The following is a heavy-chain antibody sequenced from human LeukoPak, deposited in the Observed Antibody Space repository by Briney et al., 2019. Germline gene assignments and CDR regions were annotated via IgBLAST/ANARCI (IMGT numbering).Heavy chain of an antibody. J-gene: IGHJ6*03. CDR2: IKQDGSEK. Sequence: GGSLRLSCAASGFTFSNHGMSWVRQAPGKGLEWVANIKQDGSEKYYVDSVKGRFTISRDNAKNSLYLQMNSLRAEDTAVYYCARDDYVWGVNYYYYYMDVWGKGTTVTVSS. CDR3: ARDDYVWGVNYYYYYMDV. D-gene: IGHD3-16*01. CDR1: GFTFSNHG. V-gene: IGHV3-7*01.